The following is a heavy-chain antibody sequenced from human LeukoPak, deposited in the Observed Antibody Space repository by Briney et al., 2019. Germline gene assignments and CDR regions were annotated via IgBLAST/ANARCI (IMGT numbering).Heavy chain of an antibody. J-gene: IGHJ4*02. CDR1: GGSFSGYY. D-gene: IGHD3-22*01. CDR3: ARGEYYYDGSGYYPLDY. V-gene: IGHV4-34*01. Sequence: PSETLSLTCAVYGGSFSGYYWSWIRQPPGKGLEWIGEINHSGSTNYNPSLKSRVTISVDTSKNQFSLKLSSVTAADTAVYYCARGEYYYDGSGYYPLDYWGQGTLVTVSS. CDR2: INHSGST.